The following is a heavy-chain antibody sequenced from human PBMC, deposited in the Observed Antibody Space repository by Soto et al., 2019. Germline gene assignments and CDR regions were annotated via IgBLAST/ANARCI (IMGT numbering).Heavy chain of an antibody. CDR2: ISYDGSNK. V-gene: IGHV3-30*18. Sequence: GGSLRLSCAASGFTFSSYGMHWVRQAPGKGLEWVAVISYDGSNKYYADSVKGRFTISRDNSKNTLYLQMNSLRAEDTAVYYCAKDTAYYDFWSSPGYMDVWGKGTTVTVSS. CDR3: AKDTAYYDFWSSPGYMDV. J-gene: IGHJ6*03. D-gene: IGHD3-3*01. CDR1: GFTFSSYG.